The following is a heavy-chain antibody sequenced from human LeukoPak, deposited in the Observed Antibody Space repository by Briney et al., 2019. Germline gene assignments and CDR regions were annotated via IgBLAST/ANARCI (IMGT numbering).Heavy chain of an antibody. J-gene: IGHJ4*02. CDR1: GFTSSSYA. Sequence: GRSVSLSCAASGFTSSSYAMHWVRQAPGKGLEWVAVISYDGSNKYYADSVKGRFTISRDNSKHTLYLQMNSLRAEDTAVYYCARGQSITMIVVVPYFDYWGQGTLVTVSS. V-gene: IGHV3-30-3*01. CDR3: ARGQSITMIVVVPYFDY. CDR2: ISYDGSNK. D-gene: IGHD3-22*01.